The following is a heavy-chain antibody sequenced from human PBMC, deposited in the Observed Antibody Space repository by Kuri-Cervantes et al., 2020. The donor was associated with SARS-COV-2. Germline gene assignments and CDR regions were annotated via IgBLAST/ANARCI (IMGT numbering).Heavy chain of an antibody. Sequence: SETLSLTCTVSGDSITNYYWSWIRQPPGKGLEWIGYVYYSGSTNYNPSLKSRVTISVDTSKNQFSLKLSSVTAADTAVYYCARGTSNAAPPGDYWGQGTLVTVSS. V-gene: IGHV4-59*01. D-gene: IGHD4-11*01. CDR2: VYYSGST. J-gene: IGHJ4*02. CDR1: GDSITNYY. CDR3: ARGTSNAAPPGDY.